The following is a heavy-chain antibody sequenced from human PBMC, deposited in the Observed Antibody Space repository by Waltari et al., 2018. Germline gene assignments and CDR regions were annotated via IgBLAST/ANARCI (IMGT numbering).Heavy chain of an antibody. CDR2: ISDVGGST. CDR1: GFTFGSLA. CDR3: AKDRRVQTGVGVAWWNNWFDP. V-gene: IGHV3-23*04. Sequence: EVQLVESGGDLVQPGGSLRLSCAASGFTFGSLAILWVRQAPGKGLEWVSTISDVGGSTYYADSVKGRFTISRDNSKDTLYLQMNTLRVEDTAIYYCAKDRRVQTGVGVAWWNNWFDPWGQGTLVTVSS. D-gene: IGHD6-19*01. J-gene: IGHJ5*02.